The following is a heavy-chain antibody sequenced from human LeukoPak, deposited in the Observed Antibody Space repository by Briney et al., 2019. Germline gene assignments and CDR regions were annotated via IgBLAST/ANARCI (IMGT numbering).Heavy chain of an antibody. V-gene: IGHV3-7*01. CDR3: ARLTGTTGFDY. D-gene: IGHD1-1*01. CDR1: GFPFSSYW. Sequence: GGSLRLSCAASGFPFSSYWMSWVRQAPGKGLEWVANIKQDGSDKYYVDSVKGRFTISRDNAKNSLYSQLNSLRADDTAVYYCARLTGTTGFDYWGQGTLVTVSS. J-gene: IGHJ4*02. CDR2: IKQDGSDK.